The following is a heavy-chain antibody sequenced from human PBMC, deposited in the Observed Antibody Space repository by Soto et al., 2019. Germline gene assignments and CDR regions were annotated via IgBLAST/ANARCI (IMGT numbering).Heavy chain of an antibody. V-gene: IGHV1-18*01. J-gene: IGHJ4*02. CDR3: ARDRTDYYDSSNYWWL. CDR1: GYTFPNYG. CDR2: ISAYNGNT. D-gene: IGHD3-22*01. Sequence: GDSVKVSCKASGYTFPNYGFSWVRQAPGQRLEWMGWISAYNGNTNYAQKLQDRVTMTTDTSTSTAYMELRSLRSDDTAVYYCARDRTDYYDSSNYWWLWGQGTLVTVSS.